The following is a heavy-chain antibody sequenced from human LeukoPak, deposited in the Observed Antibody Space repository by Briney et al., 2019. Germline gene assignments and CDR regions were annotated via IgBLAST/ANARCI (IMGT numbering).Heavy chain of an antibody. CDR1: GFTFSRYW. CDR3: VRVFGGSWDYFAP. D-gene: IGHD2-15*01. Sequence: GGSLRLSCAASGFTFSRYWMHWVRQAPGKGLEWVSRINPDGSTTTYADSVKGRFTISRDNAKNTVYLQMNSLRAEDTALYHCVRVFGGSWDYFAPWGQGPLVTVSS. V-gene: IGHV3-74*01. J-gene: IGHJ5*02. CDR2: INPDGSTT.